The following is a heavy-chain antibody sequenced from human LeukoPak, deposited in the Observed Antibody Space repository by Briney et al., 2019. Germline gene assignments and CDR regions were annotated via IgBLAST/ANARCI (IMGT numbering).Heavy chain of an antibody. CDR3: AIPPRKDGAFDI. D-gene: IGHD2-21*01. Sequence: ASVKVSCKASGYTFTGYYMHWVRQAPGQGLEWMGRINPNSGGTNYAQKFQGRVTMTRDTSISTAYMELSRLRSEDTAVYYCAIPPRKDGAFDIWGQGTMVTVSS. V-gene: IGHV1-2*06. J-gene: IGHJ3*02. CDR1: GYTFTGYY. CDR2: INPNSGGT.